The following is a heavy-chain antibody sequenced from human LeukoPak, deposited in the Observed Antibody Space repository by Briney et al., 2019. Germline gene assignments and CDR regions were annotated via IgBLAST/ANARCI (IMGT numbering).Heavy chain of an antibody. Sequence: GTPLRLSCAASGFTFSSYGMHWVREAPGKGLEWVALISDHGRNNYYADSVKGLFTVSKDNSKNTVYLQMNSLRADDTAVYYCAKDSKFQYSSWLGLFDPWGQGTLVTVSS. CDR2: ISDHGRNN. CDR1: GFTFSSYG. J-gene: IGHJ5*02. V-gene: IGHV3-33*06. CDR3: AKDSKFQYSSWLGLFDP. D-gene: IGHD6-6*01.